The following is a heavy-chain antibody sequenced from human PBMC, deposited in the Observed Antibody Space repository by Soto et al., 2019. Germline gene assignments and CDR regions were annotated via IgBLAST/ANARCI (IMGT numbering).Heavy chain of an antibody. D-gene: IGHD3-22*01. Sequence: GGSLRLSCAASGFTFTNAWINWFRQAPGKGLEWVGRIKSKTDGGTTDYAEPVKGRFAISRDDSNNMVYLQMNSLKIEDTAVYYCTTESYSTIIIVSFYYWGHGTLVTVAS. V-gene: IGHV3-15*07. J-gene: IGHJ4*01. CDR2: IKSKTDGGTT. CDR1: GFTFTNAW. CDR3: TTESYSTIIIVSFYY.